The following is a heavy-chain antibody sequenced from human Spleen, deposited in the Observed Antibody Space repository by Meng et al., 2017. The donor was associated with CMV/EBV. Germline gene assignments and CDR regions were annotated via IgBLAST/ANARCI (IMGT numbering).Heavy chain of an antibody. J-gene: IGHJ3*02. CDR2: ISYDGSIK. CDR1: AFTFSTHA. D-gene: IGHD5-24*01. Sequence: GESLKISCAASAFTFSTHAMEWVRQAPGKNLEWLAVISYDGSIKYYADSVKGRFTISRDNSKNTLYLQMNSLRAEDTAVYYCARAILRDCSNHDAFDIWGQGTMVTVSS. V-gene: IGHV3-30-3*01. CDR3: ARAILRDCSNHDAFDI.